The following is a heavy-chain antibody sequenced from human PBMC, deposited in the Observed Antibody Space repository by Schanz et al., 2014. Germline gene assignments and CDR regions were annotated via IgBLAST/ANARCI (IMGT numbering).Heavy chain of an antibody. CDR1: GYIFGSHG. D-gene: IGHD2-2*01. J-gene: IGHJ3*01. CDR2: INPSGGST. V-gene: IGHV1-46*01. CDR3: ARGIPYCSSTSCSGLDAYDV. Sequence: QLMQSGSEVRKPGASVKVSCKASGYIFGSHGMTWVRQAPGQGLEWMGIINPSGGSTSYAQKFQGRVTMTRDTSTSTVYMELSSLRSEDTAVYYCARGIPYCSSTSCSGLDAYDVWGQGTLXTVSS.